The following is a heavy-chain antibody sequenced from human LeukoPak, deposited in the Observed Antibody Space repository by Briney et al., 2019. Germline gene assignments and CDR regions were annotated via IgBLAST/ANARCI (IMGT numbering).Heavy chain of an antibody. CDR2: IQSKTDGGTT. V-gene: IGHV3-15*01. CDR3: VWLWANSFNI. CDR1: GFTFSNAW. Sequence: GGSLRLSCAASGFTFSNAWMSWVRQAPGKGLEWVGRIQSKTDGGTTDYTAPVKGRFTISRDDSKNTLYLQMNSLKTEDTAVYHCVWLWANSFNIWGQGTMVTVSS. J-gene: IGHJ3*02. D-gene: IGHD2-8*02.